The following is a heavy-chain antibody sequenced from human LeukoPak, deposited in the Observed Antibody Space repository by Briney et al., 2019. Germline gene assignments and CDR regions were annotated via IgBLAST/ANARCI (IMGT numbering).Heavy chain of an antibody. CDR1: GYTFTGYY. V-gene: IGHV1-2*02. CDR2: INPNSGGT. D-gene: IGHD2-2*01. Sequence: ASVKVSCKASGYTFTGYYMHRVRQAPGQGLEWMGWINPNSGGTNYAQKFQGRVTMTRDTSISTAYMELGRLRSDDTAVYYCARCSSTSCYYNWFDPWGQGTLVTVSS. CDR3: ARCSSTSCYYNWFDP. J-gene: IGHJ5*02.